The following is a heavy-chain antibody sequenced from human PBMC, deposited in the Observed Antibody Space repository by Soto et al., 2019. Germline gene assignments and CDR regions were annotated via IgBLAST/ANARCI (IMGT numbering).Heavy chain of an antibody. J-gene: IGHJ3*02. CDR2: IYYSGST. D-gene: IGHD6-19*01. CDR3: ARDQGSERAFDI. CDR1: DCSISSGFYY. Sequence: SETLSLTCTVPDCSISSGFYYWSWIRQHPGKGLEWIGYIYYSGSTYYNPSLESRVTISVDTSKNQFSLKLSSVTAADTAVYYCARDQGSERAFDIWGQGTMVTVSS. V-gene: IGHV4-31*03.